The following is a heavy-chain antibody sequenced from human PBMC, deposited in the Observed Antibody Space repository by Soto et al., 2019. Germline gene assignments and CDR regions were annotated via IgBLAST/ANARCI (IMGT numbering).Heavy chain of an antibody. CDR2: ISAYNGNT. CDR3: ARDLNLGLGDY. V-gene: IGHV1-18*01. CDR1: GYTFTSYA. D-gene: IGHD7-27*01. J-gene: IGHJ4*02. Sequence: QVQLVQSGAEVKKPGASVKVSCKASGYTFTSYAISWVRQAPGQGLEWMGWISAYNGNTKYAQKVQGRVTMIKDTTTSTDYMALRSLRSADTAVYYCARDLNLGLGDYWGQGTLVTVSS.